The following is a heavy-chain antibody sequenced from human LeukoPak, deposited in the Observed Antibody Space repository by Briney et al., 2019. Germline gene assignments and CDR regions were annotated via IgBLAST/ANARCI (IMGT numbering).Heavy chain of an antibody. V-gene: IGHV1-24*01. Sequence: EASVKVSCKVSGYTLTELSMHWVRQAPGKGLEWMGGFDPEDGETIYAQKFQGRVTMTEDTSTDTAYMELSSLRSEDTAVYYCATSSPLYHVLLWFGPPVSSGMDVWGQGTTVTVSS. CDR3: ATSSPLYHVLLWFGPPVSSGMDV. CDR1: GYTLTELS. D-gene: IGHD3-10*01. J-gene: IGHJ6*02. CDR2: FDPEDGET.